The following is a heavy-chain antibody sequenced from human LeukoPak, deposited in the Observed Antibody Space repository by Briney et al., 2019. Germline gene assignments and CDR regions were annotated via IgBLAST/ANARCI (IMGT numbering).Heavy chain of an antibody. V-gene: IGHV3-30*18. CDR1: GFTFSTHA. D-gene: IGHD1-26*01. Sequence: PGGSLRLSCAASGFTFSTHAMHWVRQAPGKGLEWVAVISYDGSTKFYADSVKGRFTISRDNSKSTLYLLMNSLGGEDTAVCYCAKDRVGSPQNDAFHIWGQGTMVTVSS. J-gene: IGHJ3*02. CDR2: ISYDGSTK. CDR3: AKDRVGSPQNDAFHI.